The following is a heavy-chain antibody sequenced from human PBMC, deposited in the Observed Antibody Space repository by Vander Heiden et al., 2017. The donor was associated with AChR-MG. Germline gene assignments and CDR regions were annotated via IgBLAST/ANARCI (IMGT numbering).Heavy chain of an antibody. CDR1: GGSISSSSYY. D-gene: IGHD6-13*01. CDR3: ARRYSSSWYDY. V-gene: IGHV4-39*01. CDR2: IYYSGST. Sequence: QLQLQESGPGLVKPSETLSLTCPVSGGSISSSSYYWGWIRQPPGKGLEWIGSIYYSGSTYYNPSLKSRVTISVDTSKNQFSLKLSSVTAADTAVYYCARRYSSSWYDYWGQGTLVTVSS. J-gene: IGHJ4*02.